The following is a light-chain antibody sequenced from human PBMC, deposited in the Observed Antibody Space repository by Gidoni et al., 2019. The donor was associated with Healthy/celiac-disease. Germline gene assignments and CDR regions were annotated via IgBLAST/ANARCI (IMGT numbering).Light chain of an antibody. CDR2: AAS. CDR3: QQSYSTPWT. V-gene: IGKV1-39*01. CDR1: QSIISY. Sequence: DIQMTPSPSSLSASVGDRVTITCRANQSIISYLNWYQQKPGQDPKLLSYAASSFQSGVPSKFSVSGAGTDFTLTIRSLQTVDFVTYYCQQSYSTPWTFGQGTKVEIK. J-gene: IGKJ1*01.